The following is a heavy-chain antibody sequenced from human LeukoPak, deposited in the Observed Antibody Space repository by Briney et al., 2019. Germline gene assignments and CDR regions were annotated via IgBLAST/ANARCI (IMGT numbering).Heavy chain of an antibody. D-gene: IGHD6-13*01. CDR3: ASLGYSSSWFQGYYYYYMDV. J-gene: IGHJ6*03. CDR2: ISWNSGSI. V-gene: IGHV3-9*01. CDR1: GFTFDDYA. Sequence: GGSLRLSCAASGFTFDDYAMHWVRQAPGKGLEWVSGISWNSGSIGYADSVKGRFTISRDNAKNSLYLQMNSLRAEDTAVYYCASLGYSSSWFQGYYYYYMDVWGKGTTVTISS.